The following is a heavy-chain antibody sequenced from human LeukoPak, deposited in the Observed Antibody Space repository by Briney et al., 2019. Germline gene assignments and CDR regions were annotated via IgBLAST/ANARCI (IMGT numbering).Heavy chain of an antibody. CDR3: TRDNGGDWYAFDI. J-gene: IGHJ3*02. CDR1: GASVSSYY. CDR2: IYTSGST. V-gene: IGHV4-4*07. D-gene: IGHD2-21*02. Sequence: PSETLSLTCSVSGASVSSYYWSWTRQPAGKGLEWIGRIYTSGSTNYNPSLKSRVTMSVDTSKNQFSLKVTSVNAADTALYYCTRDNGGDWYAFDIWGQGTVVTVSS.